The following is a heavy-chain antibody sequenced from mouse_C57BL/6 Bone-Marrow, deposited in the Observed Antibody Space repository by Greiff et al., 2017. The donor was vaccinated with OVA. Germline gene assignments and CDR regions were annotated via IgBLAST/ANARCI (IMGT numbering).Heavy chain of an antibody. V-gene: IGHV1-9*01. CDR2: ILPGSGST. D-gene: IGHD1-1*01. CDR3: ARKDYYGSSRDYFDY. Sequence: VQGVESGTELLKPGASVKLSCKATGYTFTGYWIEWVKQRPGHGLEWIGEILPGSGSTNYNEKFKGKATFTADTSSNTAYMQLSSLTTEDSAIYYCARKDYYGSSRDYFDYWGQGTTLTVSS. CDR1: GYTFTGYW. J-gene: IGHJ2*01.